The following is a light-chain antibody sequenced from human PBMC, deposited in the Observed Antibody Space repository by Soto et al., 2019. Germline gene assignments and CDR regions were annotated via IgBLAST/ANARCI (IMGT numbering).Light chain of an antibody. J-gene: IGLJ2*01. CDR1: SSNIGSNY. V-gene: IGLV1-44*01. CDR2: SNN. Sequence: QSVLTQPPSASGTPGQRVTISCSGSSSNIGSNYVYWYQQLPGTAPKLVIYSNNQRPSGVPDRFSGSKSGTSASLAISGLQSEDEADYYCAAWDDSLNGVVFGGGTKVTVL. CDR3: AAWDDSLNGVV.